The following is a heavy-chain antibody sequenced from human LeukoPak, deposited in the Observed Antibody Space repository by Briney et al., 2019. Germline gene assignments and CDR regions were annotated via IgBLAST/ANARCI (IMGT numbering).Heavy chain of an antibody. Sequence: GGSLRLSCAASGFTFSSYGMHWVRQTPGKGLEWVAVISYDGSNKYYADSVKGRFTIPRDNSKNTLYLQMNSLRAEDTAVYYCAKVRDRFMVRGLDYWGQGTLVTVSS. D-gene: IGHD3-10*01. CDR3: AKVRDRFMVRGLDY. CDR1: GFTFSSYG. CDR2: ISYDGSNK. J-gene: IGHJ4*02. V-gene: IGHV3-30*18.